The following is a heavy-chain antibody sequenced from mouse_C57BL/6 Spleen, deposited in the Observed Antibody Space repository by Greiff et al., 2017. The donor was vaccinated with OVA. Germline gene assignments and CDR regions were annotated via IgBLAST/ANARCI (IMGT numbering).Heavy chain of an antibody. CDR1: GFTFSDYG. J-gene: IGHJ4*01. D-gene: IGHD1-1*01. CDR2: ISSGSSTI. Sequence: EVKVVESGGGLVKPGGSLKLSCAASGFTFSDYGMHWVRQAPEKGLEWVAYISSGSSTIYYADTVKGRFTISRDNAKNTLFLQMTSLRSEDTAMYYCARSYYSRAMDYWGQGTSVTVSS. CDR3: ARSYYSRAMDY. V-gene: IGHV5-17*01.